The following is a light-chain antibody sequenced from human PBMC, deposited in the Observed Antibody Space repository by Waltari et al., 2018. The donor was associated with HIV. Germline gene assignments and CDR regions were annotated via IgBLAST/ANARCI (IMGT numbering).Light chain of an antibody. CDR2: DVD. J-gene: IGLJ2*01. CDR3: SSYTTTNTVV. CDR1: SSDISTYNF. Sequence: QSALTQPASVSGSPGQSITISCSGTSSDISTYNFVSWYQKHPDKAPKLLIYDVDTRPSGVPRRFSGSQSGDTASLTISAIQADDEADYFCSSYTTTNTVVFGGGTKVSVL. V-gene: IGLV2-14*03.